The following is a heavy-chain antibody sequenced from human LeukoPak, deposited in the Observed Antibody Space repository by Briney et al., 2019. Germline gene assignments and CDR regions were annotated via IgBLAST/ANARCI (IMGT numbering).Heavy chain of an antibody. CDR3: AKEAVRDMAYDY. J-gene: IGHJ4*02. D-gene: IGHD2-15*01. CDR2: ISGSASST. CDR1: GFTFSSYA. V-gene: IGHV3-23*01. Sequence: GGSLRLSCAAAGFTFSSYAMSWVRQAPGKGLEWVSAISGSASSTYYADSVKGRFTISRDNSKNTLYLQMNSLRADDSAVYYCAKEAVRDMAYDYWGQGTLVIVSS.